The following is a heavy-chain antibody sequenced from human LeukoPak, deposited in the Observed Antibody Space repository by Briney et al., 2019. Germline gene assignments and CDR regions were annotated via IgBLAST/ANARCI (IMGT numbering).Heavy chain of an antibody. Sequence: PSETLSLTCAVSGGSISSGGYSWSWIRQPPGKGLEWIGYIYYSGSTYYNPSLKSRVTISVDTSKNQFSLKLSSVTAADTAVYYCARDVLLWFGEQQGGMDVWGKGTTVTVSS. J-gene: IGHJ6*03. CDR2: IYYSGST. CDR3: ARDVLLWFGEQQGGMDV. V-gene: IGHV4-30-4*07. D-gene: IGHD3-10*01. CDR1: GGSISSGGYS.